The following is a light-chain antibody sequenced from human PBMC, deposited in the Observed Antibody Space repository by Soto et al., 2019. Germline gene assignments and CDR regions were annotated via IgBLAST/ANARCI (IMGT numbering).Light chain of an antibody. CDR2: DVS. V-gene: IGLV2-14*03. J-gene: IGLJ1*01. Sequence: QSVLTQPASVSGSPGQSITISCTGTSSDVGGYNYVSWYQQHPGKAPKLIIYDVSNRPSGVSNRFSGSKSANTASLTISGLQAEDEADYYCSSYTSSSTPDVFGTGTKVTVL. CDR3: SSYTSSSTPDV. CDR1: SSDVGGYNY.